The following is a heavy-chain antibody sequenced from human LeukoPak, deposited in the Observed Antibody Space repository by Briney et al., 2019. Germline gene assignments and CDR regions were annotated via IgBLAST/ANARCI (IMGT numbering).Heavy chain of an antibody. V-gene: IGHV3-30*02. CDR1: GFTFSSYG. CDR2: IRYDGSNK. J-gene: IGHJ4*02. Sequence: PGGSLRLSCAASGFTFSSYGMHWVRQAPGKGLEWVAFIRYDGSNKYYADSVKGRFTISRDNSKNTLYLQMNSLRAEDTAVYYCARGDYDILTGYDYWGQGTLVTVSS. D-gene: IGHD3-9*01. CDR3: ARGDYDILTGYDY.